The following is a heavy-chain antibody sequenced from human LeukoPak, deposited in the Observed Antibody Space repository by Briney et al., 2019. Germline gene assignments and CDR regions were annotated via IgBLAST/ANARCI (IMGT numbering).Heavy chain of an antibody. J-gene: IGHJ4*02. V-gene: IGHV4-31*03. D-gene: IGHD4-23*01. Sequence: SETLSLTCTVSGGSISSGGHYWSWIRQHPGKGLEWIGYIYYSGSTYYNPSLKSRVTISVDTSKNQFSLKLSSVTAADTAVYYCARVVYGGNSVDYWGQGTLVTVSS. CDR2: IYYSGST. CDR1: GGSISSGGHY. CDR3: ARVVYGGNSVDY.